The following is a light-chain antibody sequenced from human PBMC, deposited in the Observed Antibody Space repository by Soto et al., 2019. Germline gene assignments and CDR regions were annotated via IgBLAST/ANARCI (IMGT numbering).Light chain of an antibody. V-gene: IGKV1-39*01. CDR1: QGISTF. Sequence: IQMTHSPSSLSTSVGDRVTITFRASQGISTFLNWYQQKPGKAPRLLIYAASRLQSGVPARFSGSGAETDFTLTITSLQPEDFGIYYCQQSYATVRTFGGGTKVDIK. CDR2: AAS. J-gene: IGKJ4*01. CDR3: QQSYATVRT.